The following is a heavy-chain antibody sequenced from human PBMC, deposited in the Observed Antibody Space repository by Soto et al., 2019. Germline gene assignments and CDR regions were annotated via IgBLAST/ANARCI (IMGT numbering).Heavy chain of an antibody. V-gene: IGHV3-23*01. CDR1: GFTFSSYA. J-gene: IGHJ4*02. CDR2: ISGSGGST. CDR3: AKDTNLVVAASHDY. D-gene: IGHD2-15*01. Sequence: GGSLRLSCAASGFTFSSYAMSWVRQAPGKGLEWVSAISGSGGSTYYADSVKGRFTISRDNSKNTLYLQMNSLRAEDTAVYYCAKDTNLVVAASHDYWGQGTLVTVSS.